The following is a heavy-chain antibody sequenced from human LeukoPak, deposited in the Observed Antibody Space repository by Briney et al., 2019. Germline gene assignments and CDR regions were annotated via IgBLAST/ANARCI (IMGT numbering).Heavy chain of an antibody. V-gene: IGHV1-69*05. D-gene: IGHD2-15*01. J-gene: IGHJ4*02. CDR2: IIPIFGTA. CDR3: AREWELLNGGLYY. Sequence: SVKVSCKASGGTFSSYAISWVRQAPGQGLEWMGRIIPIFGTANYAQKFRGRVTITTDESTSTAYMELSSLRSEDTAVYYCAREWELLNGGLYYWGQGTLVTVSS. CDR1: GGTFSSYA.